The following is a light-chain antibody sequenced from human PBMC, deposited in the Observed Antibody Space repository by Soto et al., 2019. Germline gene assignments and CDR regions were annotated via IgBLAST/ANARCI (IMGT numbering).Light chain of an antibody. CDR2: TAS. CDR1: HVVSSSY. J-gene: IGKJ1*01. Sequence: EIVLTQSPGTLSLSPGERATLSCRASHVVSSSYLAWYQHKPGQAPRLVIYTASSRATGITDRFSGSVSGTGFTLTISRLEPEDFAVYYCQQYGSSPWTFGQGTKVDIK. V-gene: IGKV3-20*01. CDR3: QQYGSSPWT.